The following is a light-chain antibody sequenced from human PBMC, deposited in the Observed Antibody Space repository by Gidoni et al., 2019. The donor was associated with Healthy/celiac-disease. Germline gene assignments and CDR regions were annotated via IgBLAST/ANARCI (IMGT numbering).Light chain of an antibody. CDR3: AAWDDSLTLM. CDR1: SSNIGSNT. Sequence: QSVLTQPPSASGTPGQRVTISCSGSSSNIGSNTVNWYQQLPGTAPKLLIYSNNQRPSGVPDRFSGSKSGTSASLAISGLQSEDEADYYCAAWDDSLTLMFGGGTKLTVL. CDR2: SNN. J-gene: IGLJ3*02. V-gene: IGLV1-44*01.